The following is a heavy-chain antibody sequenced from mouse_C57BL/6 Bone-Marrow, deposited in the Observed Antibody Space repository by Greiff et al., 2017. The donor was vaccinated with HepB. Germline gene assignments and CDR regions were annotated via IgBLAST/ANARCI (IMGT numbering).Heavy chain of an antibody. CDR3: AMRTYDYGFDY. V-gene: IGHV5-17*01. J-gene: IGHJ2*01. CDR2: ISSGSSTI. CDR1: GFTFSDYG. D-gene: IGHD2-4*01. Sequence: EVNLVESGGGLVKPGGSLKLSCAASGFTFSDYGMHWVRQAPEKGLEWVAYISSGSSTIYYADTVKGRFTISRDNAKNTLFLQMTSLRSEDTAMYYCAMRTYDYGFDYWGQGTTLTVSS.